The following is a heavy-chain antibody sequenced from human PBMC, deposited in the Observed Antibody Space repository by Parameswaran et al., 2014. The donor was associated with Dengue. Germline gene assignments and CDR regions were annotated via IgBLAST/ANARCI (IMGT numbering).Heavy chain of an antibody. CDR2: ISGYNGNT. Sequence: RLVRQAPGQGPEWMGWISGYNGNTNYAQKLQGRVTMTTDTSTSTAYMELRSLRSDDTAVYYCARDWVRGVITDPYGMDVWGQGTTVTVSS. V-gene: IGHV1-18*01. J-gene: IGHJ6*02. CDR3: ARDWVRGVITDPYGMDV. D-gene: IGHD3-10*01.